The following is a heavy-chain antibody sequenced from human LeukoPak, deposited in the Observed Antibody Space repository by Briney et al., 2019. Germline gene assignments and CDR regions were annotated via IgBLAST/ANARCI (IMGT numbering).Heavy chain of an antibody. Sequence: SETLSLTCAVYGGSFSGYYWSWIRQPPGKGLEWIGEINHSGSTNYNTSLKSRVTISVTTSKNQFSLKLSSVNAADTAVYYCARGPRIQLWLEEVMGAFDIWGQGTMVTVSS. CDR3: ARGPRIQLWLEEVMGAFDI. V-gene: IGHV4-34*01. J-gene: IGHJ3*02. CDR1: GGSFSGYY. CDR2: INHSGST. D-gene: IGHD5-18*01.